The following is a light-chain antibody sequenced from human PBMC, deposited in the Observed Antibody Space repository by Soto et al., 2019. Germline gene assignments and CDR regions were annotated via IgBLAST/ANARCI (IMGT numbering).Light chain of an antibody. Sequence: DIVLTQSPLSLPVTPGEPASISCRSSQSLLHANGYNYLDWYLLKPGQPPQLLISLGSNRAPGVPHRFSGRGSGTDFTLKINAVEAEDFGLYYCMQRLHPPRTFGQGTKL. CDR1: QSLLHANGYNY. V-gene: IGKV2-28*01. J-gene: IGKJ2*01. CDR2: LGS. CDR3: MQRLHPPRT.